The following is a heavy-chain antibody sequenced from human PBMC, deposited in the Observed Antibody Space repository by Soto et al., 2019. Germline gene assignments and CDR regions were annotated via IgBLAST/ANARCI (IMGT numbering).Heavy chain of an antibody. Sequence: GGSLRLSCAASGFTFSNAWMSWVRQAPGKGLEWVGRIKSKTDGGTTDYAAPVKGRFTISRDDSKTTLYLQMNSLKTEDTAVYYCTTESYCSGGSCYAGAFDIWGQGTMVTVSS. D-gene: IGHD2-15*01. CDR1: GFTFSNAW. J-gene: IGHJ3*02. CDR2: IKSKTDGGTT. V-gene: IGHV3-15*01. CDR3: TTESYCSGGSCYAGAFDI.